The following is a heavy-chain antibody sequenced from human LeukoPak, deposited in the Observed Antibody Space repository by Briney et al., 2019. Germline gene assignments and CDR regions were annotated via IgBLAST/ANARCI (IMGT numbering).Heavy chain of an antibody. CDR3: AKDARRTSGWYFFDY. CDR2: ISDGGGST. V-gene: IGHV3-23*01. Sequence: PGGSLSLSCAASGFAFSSQAMGWVRQAPGKGLEWVSAISDGGGSTYYADSVKGRFTISRDNSKNTLFLQMNSLRAEDTAVYYCAKDARRTSGWYFFDYWGQGTLVTVSS. J-gene: IGHJ4*02. CDR1: GFAFSSQA. D-gene: IGHD6-19*01.